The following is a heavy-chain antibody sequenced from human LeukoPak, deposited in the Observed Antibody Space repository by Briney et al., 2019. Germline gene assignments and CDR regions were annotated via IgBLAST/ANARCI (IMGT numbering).Heavy chain of an antibody. CDR3: AKSDSSGYYYAEGGSFDY. CDR1: GFTFSSYG. CDR2: IWYDGSNK. V-gene: IGHV3-33*06. D-gene: IGHD3-22*01. Sequence: PGRSLRLSCAASGFTFSSYGMHWVRQPPGKGVEGVAFIWYDGSNKYYADSVKGRFTISRDNSKNTLDLQMNSLRAEDTAVYYCAKSDSSGYYYAEGGSFDYWGQGTLVTVSS. J-gene: IGHJ4*02.